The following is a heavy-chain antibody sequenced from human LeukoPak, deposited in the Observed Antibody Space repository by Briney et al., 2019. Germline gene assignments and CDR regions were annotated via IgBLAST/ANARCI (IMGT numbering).Heavy chain of an antibody. Sequence: PSETLSLTCAVSGYSISSGYYWGWIRQPPGKGLEWIGSIYHSGSTYYNPSLKSRVTISVDTSKNQFSLKLSSVTAADTAVYYCARDRWYDILTGYYGRSANWLDPWGQGTLVTVSS. J-gene: IGHJ5*02. D-gene: IGHD3-9*01. V-gene: IGHV4-38-2*02. CDR2: IYHSGST. CDR3: ARDRWYDILTGYYGRSANWLDP. CDR1: GYSISSGYY.